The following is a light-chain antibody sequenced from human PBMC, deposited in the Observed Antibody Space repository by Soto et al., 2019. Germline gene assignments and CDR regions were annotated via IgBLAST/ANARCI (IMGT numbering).Light chain of an antibody. V-gene: IGLV2-14*01. CDR1: SSDIGGYNY. CDR2: EVS. CDR3: SSYTSSSPHVI. Sequence: QSVLTQPASVSGSPGQSITISCTGTSSDIGGYNYVSWYQHHPGKAPKFIIYEVSNRPSGVSDRFSGSKSGNTASLTISGLQAEDEADYFCSSYTSSSPHVIFGGGTQLTVL. J-gene: IGLJ2*01.